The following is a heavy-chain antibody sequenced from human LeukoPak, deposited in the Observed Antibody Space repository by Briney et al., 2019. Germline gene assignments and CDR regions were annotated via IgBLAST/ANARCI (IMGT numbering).Heavy chain of an antibody. D-gene: IGHD3-22*01. J-gene: IGHJ4*02. CDR3: ARGGYDSSGYYFGVVGREKYYFDY. CDR2: MNPNSGNT. Sequence: ASVKVSCKASGYTFTSYDINWVRQATGQGLEWMGWMNPNSGNTGYAQKFQGRVTITRNTSISTAYMELSSLRSEDTAVYYCARGGYDSSGYYFGVVGREKYYFDYWGQGTLVTVSS. V-gene: IGHV1-8*03. CDR1: GYTFTSYD.